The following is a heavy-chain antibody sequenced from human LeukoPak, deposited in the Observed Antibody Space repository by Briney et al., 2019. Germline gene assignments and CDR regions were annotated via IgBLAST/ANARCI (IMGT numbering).Heavy chain of an antibody. CDR2: IYYSGGT. J-gene: IGHJ5*02. D-gene: IGHD3-3*01. CDR1: GGSISGSFYY. Sequence: SETLSLTCTVSGGSISGSFYYWAWIRQPPGKGLEWIGSIYYSGGTYYNPSLKNRVSVSVDTSKNQFSLKLSSVTAADTALYYCVRHVLRFLEEKNWFDPWGQGTLVTVSS. V-gene: IGHV4-39*01. CDR3: VRHVLRFLEEKNWFDP.